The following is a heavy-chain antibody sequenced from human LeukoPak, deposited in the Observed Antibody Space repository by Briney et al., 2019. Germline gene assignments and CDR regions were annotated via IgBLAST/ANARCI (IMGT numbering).Heavy chain of an antibody. CDR2: ISSSSSYI. CDR3: AREPEYYYDSSGYSQGG. D-gene: IGHD3-22*01. J-gene: IGHJ4*02. Sequence: GGSLRLSCAASGFTFSSYSMNWVRQAPGKGLEWVSSISSSSSYIYYADSVKGRSTISRDNAKNSLYLQMNSLRAEDTAVYYCAREPEYYYDSSGYSQGGWGQGTLVTVSS. V-gene: IGHV3-21*01. CDR1: GFTFSSYS.